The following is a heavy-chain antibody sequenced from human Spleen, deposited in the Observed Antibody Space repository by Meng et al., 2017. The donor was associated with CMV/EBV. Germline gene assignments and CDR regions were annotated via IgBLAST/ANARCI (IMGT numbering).Heavy chain of an antibody. V-gene: IGHV3-21*01. CDR1: GFSLSSYE. D-gene: IGHD4-23*01. CDR2: ISSSSSYI. Sequence: GESLKISCAASGFSLSSYEMNWVRQAPGKGLEWVSSISSSSSYIYYADSVKGRFTISRDNAKNSLYLQMNSLRAEDTAVYYCARDSMTTVVTPGENDYWGQGTLVTVSS. CDR3: ARDSMTTVVTPGENDY. J-gene: IGHJ4*02.